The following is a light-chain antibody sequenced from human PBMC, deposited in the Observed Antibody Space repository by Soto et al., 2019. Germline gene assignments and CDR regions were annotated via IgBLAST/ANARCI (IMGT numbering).Light chain of an antibody. Sequence: DIVMTQSPDSLAVSLGARATINCKSSQSVLYSSNNKNYLAWYQQKPGQPPKLVIYWASTRESGVPDRFTGRGSGTDFTLTISSLQAEDVAVYYCQQYYSRPITFGQGTRLEIK. CDR1: QSVLYSSNNKNY. CDR2: WAS. V-gene: IGKV4-1*01. CDR3: QQYYSRPIT. J-gene: IGKJ5*01.